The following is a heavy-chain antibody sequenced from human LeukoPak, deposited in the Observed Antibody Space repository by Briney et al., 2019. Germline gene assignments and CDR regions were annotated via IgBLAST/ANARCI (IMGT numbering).Heavy chain of an antibody. Sequence: SVKVSCKASGGTFSSYAISWVRQAPGQGLEWMGGIIPIFGTANYAQKFQGRVTITADESTSTAYMELSSLRSEDTAVYYCARDPREITIFGVVTLENWFDPWGQGTLVTVSP. V-gene: IGHV1-69*13. CDR1: GGTFSSYA. CDR2: IIPIFGTA. D-gene: IGHD3-3*01. CDR3: ARDPREITIFGVVTLENWFDP. J-gene: IGHJ5*02.